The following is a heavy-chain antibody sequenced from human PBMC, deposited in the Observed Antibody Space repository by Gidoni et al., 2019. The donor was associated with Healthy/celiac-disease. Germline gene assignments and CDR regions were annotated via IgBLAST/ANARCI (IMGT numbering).Heavy chain of an antibody. V-gene: IGHV1-69*01. CDR1: GGTFSSYA. CDR3: ARAGRGDGYFDY. J-gene: IGHJ4*02. D-gene: IGHD3-10*01. Sequence: QVQLVQSGAEVKKPGSSVKVSCKASGGTFSSYAISCVRQAPGQGLEWMGGIIPIFGTANYAQKCQGRVTITADEATSTAYMEMSSLRSEETAVYYCARAGRGDGYFDYRGQGTLVTVSS. CDR2: IIPIFGTA.